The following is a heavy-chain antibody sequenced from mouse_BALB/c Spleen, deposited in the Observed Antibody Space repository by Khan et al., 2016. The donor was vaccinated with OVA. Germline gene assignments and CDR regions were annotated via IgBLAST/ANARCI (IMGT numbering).Heavy chain of an antibody. CDR1: GFSLTSYG. CDR2: IWAGGST. D-gene: IGHD2-1*01. Sequence: QVQLQQSGPGLVAPSQSLSITCTVSGFSLTSYGVHWVRQPPGKGLEWLGTIWAGGSTNYNSALMSRLSIIKDNSKSQVFLKMNSLQTDDTAIYYCAREVYYGNLYYFVYWGQGTTLTVSS. J-gene: IGHJ2*01. V-gene: IGHV2-9*02. CDR3: AREVYYGNLYYFVY.